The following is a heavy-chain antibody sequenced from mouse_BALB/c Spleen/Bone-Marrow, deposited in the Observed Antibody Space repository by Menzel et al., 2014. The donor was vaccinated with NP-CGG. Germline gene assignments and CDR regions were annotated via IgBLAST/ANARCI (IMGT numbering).Heavy chain of an antibody. Sequence: QVQLQQSGPGLVQPSQSLSITCTVSGFSLTSYGVHWVRQSPRKGLEWLGVIXSGGSTDYNAAFISRLSISKDNSKSQVFFKMNSLQANDTAIYYCASDGYYWYFDVWGAGTTVTVSS. CDR3: ASDGYYWYFDV. V-gene: IGHV2-2*02. CDR1: GFSLTSYG. J-gene: IGHJ1*01. D-gene: IGHD2-3*01. CDR2: IXSGGST.